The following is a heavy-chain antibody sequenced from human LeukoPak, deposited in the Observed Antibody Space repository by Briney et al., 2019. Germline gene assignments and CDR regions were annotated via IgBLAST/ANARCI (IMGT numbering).Heavy chain of an antibody. CDR2: IYPGDSDT. Sequence: GESLKISCKGSGYSFTSYWIGWVRQMPGKGLEWMGIIYPGDSDTRCSLSFRGQVTISANKSISTAYLQWSSLKASDTAIYYCAGEDDSGISLWGQGTLVTVSS. V-gene: IGHV5-51*01. CDR3: AGEDDSGISL. D-gene: IGHD3-10*01. J-gene: IGHJ4*02. CDR1: GYSFTSYW.